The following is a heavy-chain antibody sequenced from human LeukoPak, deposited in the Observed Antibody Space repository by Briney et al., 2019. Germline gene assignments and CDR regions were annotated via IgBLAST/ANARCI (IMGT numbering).Heavy chain of an antibody. D-gene: IGHD2/OR15-2a*01. Sequence: GGSLRLSFGASGFTFEDYAMLWVRQAPGKGLEWVSGISWNSKNIGYADSVKGRFTISRDNAKNSLHLQMNSLRAEDSAVYYCAKTFLYYYYYMDVWGKGTTVTVSS. CDR1: GFTFEDYA. CDR3: AKTFLYYYYYMDV. J-gene: IGHJ6*03. V-gene: IGHV3-9*01. CDR2: ISWNSKNI.